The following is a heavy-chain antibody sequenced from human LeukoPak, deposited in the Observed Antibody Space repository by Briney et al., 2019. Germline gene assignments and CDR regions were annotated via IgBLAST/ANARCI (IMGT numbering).Heavy chain of an antibody. J-gene: IGHJ4*02. CDR1: GYTFTSYG. Sequence: ASVKVSCKASGYTFTSYGISWVRQAPGQGLEWMGWISAYNGNTNYAQKLQGRVTMTTDTSTSTVYMELRSLRSGDTAVYYCARDRSPRHYYDTSDYHGAADYWGQGTLVTVSS. D-gene: IGHD3-22*01. CDR2: ISAYNGNT. CDR3: ARDRSPRHYYDTSDYHGAADY. V-gene: IGHV1-18*01.